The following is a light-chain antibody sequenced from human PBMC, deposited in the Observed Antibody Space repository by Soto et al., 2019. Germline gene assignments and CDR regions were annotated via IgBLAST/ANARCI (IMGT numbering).Light chain of an antibody. CDR1: QTISSW. CDR3: QQYNIYS. V-gene: IGKV1-5*01. Sequence: DIQMNLSPSTLSGSVGDRVTITCRASQTISSWLAWYQQKPGTAPKVLIYHASNLQSGVPSRFSGSGSGTEFTLTFSSLQPDDFATYYCQQYNIYSFCHGTKVDIK. CDR2: HAS. J-gene: IGKJ1*01.